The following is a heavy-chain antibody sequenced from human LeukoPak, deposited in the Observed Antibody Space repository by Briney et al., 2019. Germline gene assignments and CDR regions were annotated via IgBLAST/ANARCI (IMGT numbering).Heavy chain of an antibody. Sequence: GGSPRPSCEASGFTFNNYGMSWVRQAPRKGLEWVSSISSSGGGTYYADSVKGRFTISRDNSKNTLYLQMNSLRAEDTALYYCAKHKSASYDGPFDYRGQGTLVTVSS. CDR2: ISSSGGGT. D-gene: IGHD3-3*01. CDR1: GFTFNNYG. CDR3: AKHKSASYDGPFDY. V-gene: IGHV3-23*01. J-gene: IGHJ4*02.